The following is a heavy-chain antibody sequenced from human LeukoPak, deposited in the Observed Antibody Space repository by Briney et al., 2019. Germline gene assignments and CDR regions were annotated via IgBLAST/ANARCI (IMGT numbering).Heavy chain of an antibody. D-gene: IGHD3-3*01. V-gene: IGHV3-43D*04. CDR2: ISWDGGST. J-gene: IGHJ4*02. Sequence: AGGSLRLSCAASGFTFDDYAMHWVRQAPGKGLEWVSLISWDGGSTYYADSVKGRSTISRDNSKNSLYLQMNSLRAEDTALYYCAKDITIFGVVPCFDYWGQGTLVTVSS. CDR3: AKDITIFGVVPCFDY. CDR1: GFTFDDYA.